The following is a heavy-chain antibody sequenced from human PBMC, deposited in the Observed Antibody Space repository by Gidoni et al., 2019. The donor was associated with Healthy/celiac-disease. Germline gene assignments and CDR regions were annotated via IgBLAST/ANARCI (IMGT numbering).Heavy chain of an antibody. CDR2: IYYRGRT. J-gene: IGHJ6*02. V-gene: IGHV4-59*01. CDR1: GGSISCYS. Sequence: VQLQESRPGLVSPSETLSLPCTATGGSISCYSWCWIRQPPGKGLEWIGYIYYRGRTNYNPSLKSRVTISVYTSKNQFSLKLSSVTAADTAVYYCARGDYYDSSGYYYPSLYYYYGMDVWGQGTTVTVSS. D-gene: IGHD3-22*01. CDR3: ARGDYYDSSGYYYPSLYYYYGMDV.